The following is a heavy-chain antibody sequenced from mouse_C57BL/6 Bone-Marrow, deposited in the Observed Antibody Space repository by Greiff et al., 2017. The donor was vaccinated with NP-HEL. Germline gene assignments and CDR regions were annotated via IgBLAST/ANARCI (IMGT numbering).Heavy chain of an antibody. CDR3: ARGESWGAFFDY. CDR1: GYTFSTSW. Sequence: VQLVESGPELVKPGASVKISCKASGYTFSTSWMNWMKRRPGKGLEWIGRIYPGDGDTHYSGNFEGKASLTADKSSNSAYMQLSSLTSEDSAVYFCARGESWGAFFDYWGQGTTLTVSS. CDR2: IYPGDGDT. V-gene: IGHV1-82*01. D-gene: IGHD6-1*01. J-gene: IGHJ2*01.